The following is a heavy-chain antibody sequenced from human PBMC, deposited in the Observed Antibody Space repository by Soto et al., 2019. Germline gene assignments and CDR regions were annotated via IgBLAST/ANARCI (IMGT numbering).Heavy chain of an antibody. CDR1: GGSISSGGYY. CDR3: ARVFGFGGMDV. CDR2: IYYSGST. D-gene: IGHD3-10*01. V-gene: IGHV4-31*03. Sequence: QVQLQESGPGLVKPSQTLSLTCTVSGGSISSGGYYLSWISQHPGKGLECIGYIYYSGSTYYNPSLMSRFTISVDTSKNQFSLKLSSVTAADTAVYYCARVFGFGGMDVWGQGTTVTVSS. J-gene: IGHJ6*02.